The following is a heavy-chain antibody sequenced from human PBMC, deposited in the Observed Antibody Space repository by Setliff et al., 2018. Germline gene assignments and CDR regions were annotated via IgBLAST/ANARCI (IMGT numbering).Heavy chain of an antibody. J-gene: IGHJ6*03. Sequence: ASVGSCKTSGYIFTNYYVHWVRQAPGQGLEWMGVMNPGRGSRNYAQRFQGRVTMTSDTSTSTVYMELSSLRSEDTALYYCARGGHIRYDYYYMDVWGKGTTVTVSS. V-gene: IGHV1-46*01. D-gene: IGHD5-18*01. CDR3: ARGGHIRYDYYYMDV. CDR1: GYIFTNYY. CDR2: MNPGRGSR.